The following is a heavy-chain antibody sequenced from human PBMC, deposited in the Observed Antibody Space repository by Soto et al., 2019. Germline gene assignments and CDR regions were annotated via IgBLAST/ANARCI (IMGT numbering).Heavy chain of an antibody. CDR2: IYYSGST. Sequence: ETLSLTCTVSGASVSSGCYHWIWIRQPPGKGLEWVGYIYYSGSTNYNPSLQSRLTISLDTSQNQFSLKLSAVTTADTAVYYCARMWLVEWELRWGDWFDPWGQGTLVTVSS. D-gene: IGHD1-26*01. V-gene: IGHV4-61*01. CDR1: GASVSSGCYH. J-gene: IGHJ5*02. CDR3: ARMWLVEWELRWGDWFDP.